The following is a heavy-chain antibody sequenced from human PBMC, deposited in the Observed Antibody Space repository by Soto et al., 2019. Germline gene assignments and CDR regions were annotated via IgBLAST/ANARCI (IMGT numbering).Heavy chain of an antibody. J-gene: IGHJ4*02. D-gene: IGHD1-20*01. Sequence: GGSLRLSCAASGFTLSTYTMNWVRQPPGKGLEWVSGIFQSGATFYTDSVKGRFTISRDNSKSMVYLQMDSLRADDTALYYCAKDRHHDGIWSFEYWGRGILVTVSS. CDR1: GFTLSTYT. V-gene: IGHV3-23*01. CDR2: IFQSGAT. CDR3: AKDRHHDGIWSFEY.